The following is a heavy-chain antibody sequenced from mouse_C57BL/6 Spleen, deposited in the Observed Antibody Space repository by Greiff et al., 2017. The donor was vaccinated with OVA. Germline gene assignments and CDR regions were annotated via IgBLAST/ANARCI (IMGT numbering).Heavy chain of an antibody. D-gene: IGHD2-1*01. V-gene: IGHV2-6*03. CDR1: GFSLTSYG. CDR3: ARLDGNYGGYAMDY. Sequence: VKLMESGPGLVAPSQSLSITCTASGFSLTSYGVHWVRQPPGKGLEWLVVIWSDGSTTYNSALKSRLSISKDNSKSQVFLKMNSLQTDDTAMYYCARLDGNYGGYAMDYWGQGTSVTVSS. J-gene: IGHJ4*01. CDR2: IWSDGST.